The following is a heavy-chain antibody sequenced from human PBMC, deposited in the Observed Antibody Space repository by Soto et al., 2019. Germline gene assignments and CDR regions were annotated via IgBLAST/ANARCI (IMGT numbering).Heavy chain of an antibody. J-gene: IGHJ4*02. CDR3: WRGATGSSAYYYDMRAERLYY. CDR2: IKPSGSG. V-gene: IGHV4-34*01. Sequence: SETLSLTCAVYGGSFSGYYWTWIRQPPGKGLEWIGEIKPSGSGKYNPSLKSRVTISVDTSKSQFSLDLSSVTAADTALYYCWRGATGSSAYYYDMRAERLYYWTQGAMV. CDR1: GGSFSGYY. D-gene: IGHD3-22*01.